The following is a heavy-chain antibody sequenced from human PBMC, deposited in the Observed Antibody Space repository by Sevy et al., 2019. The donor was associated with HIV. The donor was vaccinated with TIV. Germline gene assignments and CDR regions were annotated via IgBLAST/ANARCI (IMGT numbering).Heavy chain of an antibody. CDR2: ISGGGGGT. Sequence: GGSLRLSCAASGFTFNNYAMSWVRQAPGKGLEGKGLEWVSTISGGGGGTYYADSVRGRFTISGDNSKNKLYLQVNSLRIEDTAVYYCAKHYIHDIADGWYFDLWGRGTLVTVSS. D-gene: IGHD6-13*01. J-gene: IGHJ2*01. V-gene: IGHV3-23*01. CDR1: GFTFNNYA. CDR3: AKHYIHDIADGWYFDL.